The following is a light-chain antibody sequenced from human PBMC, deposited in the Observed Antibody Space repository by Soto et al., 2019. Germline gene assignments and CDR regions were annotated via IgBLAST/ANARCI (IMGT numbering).Light chain of an antibody. V-gene: IGLV1-51*02. Sequence: QSVLTQPPSVSAAPGQKVTISCSGSSSNIGNNYVSWYQQLPGTAPKLLIYENNKRPSGIPDRFSGSSSGTSATLGITGLQTGDEADYYCGTWDSSLGAVVFGGGTKLTVL. CDR2: ENN. CDR3: GTWDSSLGAVV. CDR1: SSNIGNNY. J-gene: IGLJ2*01.